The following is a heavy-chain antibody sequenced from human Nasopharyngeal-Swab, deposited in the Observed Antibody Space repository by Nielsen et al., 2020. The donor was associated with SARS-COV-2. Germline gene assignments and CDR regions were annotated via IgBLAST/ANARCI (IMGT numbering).Heavy chain of an antibody. CDR2: IYHRGTT. CDR3: ARGKNDYGDDVAPRTRYYFYYMDV. CDR1: GGSLNNYW. Sequence: SETLSLTCAVYGGSLNNYWWSWIRQTPGKGLEWIGEIYHRGTTNYNPSLKSRVTISVDTSQNHFSLRLSSVTAADTAVYYCARGKNDYGDDVAPRTRYYFYYMDVWGRGTTVTVSS. D-gene: IGHD4-17*01. J-gene: IGHJ6*03. V-gene: IGHV4-34*01.